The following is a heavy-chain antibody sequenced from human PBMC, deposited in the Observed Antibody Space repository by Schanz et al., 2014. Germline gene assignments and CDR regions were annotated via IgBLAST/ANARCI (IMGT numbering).Heavy chain of an antibody. CDR2: IIHDGSEK. CDR1: RFAFSNCG. D-gene: IGHD7-27*01. V-gene: IGHV3-7*03. J-gene: IGHJ3*02. CDR3: ARENLNWEAFDI. Sequence: EVQLVESGGGLVQPGGSLRLSCAASRFAFSNCGMHWVRQAPGKGLEWVANIIHDGSEKFYVDSVKGRFTISRDNAKNSLYLEMTSLRGEDTAVYYCARENLNWEAFDIWGQGTVVTVSS.